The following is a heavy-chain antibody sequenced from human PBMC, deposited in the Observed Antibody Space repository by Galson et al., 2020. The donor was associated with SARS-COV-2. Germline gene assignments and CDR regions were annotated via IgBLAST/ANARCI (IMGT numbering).Heavy chain of an antibody. CDR3: ARDRGYSYVPDY. CDR2: IYYSGST. Sequence: ASETLSLTCTVSGGSISSSSYYWGWIRQPPGKGLEWIGSIYYSGSTYYNPSLKSRVTISVDTSKNQFSLKLSSVTAADTAVYYCARDRGYSYVPDYWGQGTLVTVSS. V-gene: IGHV4-39*07. D-gene: IGHD5-18*01. J-gene: IGHJ4*02. CDR1: GGSISSSSYY.